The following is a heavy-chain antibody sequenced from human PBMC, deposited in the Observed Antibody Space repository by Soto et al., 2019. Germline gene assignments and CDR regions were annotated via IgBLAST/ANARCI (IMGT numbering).Heavy chain of an antibody. J-gene: IGHJ5*02. CDR1: GDSVSSYSAA. CDR2: KYYRSRLFS. Sequence: SPTLSLTCAISGDSVSSYSAAWNWVRQSPSGGLEWLGRKYYRSRLFSDYAESVKSRIIINPDTSKNQLSLPLKSVTPEDTAVYYCVRDRYSSSGCFDPWGQGTPVTVSS. V-gene: IGHV6-1*01. D-gene: IGHD3-22*01. CDR3: VRDRYSSSGCFDP.